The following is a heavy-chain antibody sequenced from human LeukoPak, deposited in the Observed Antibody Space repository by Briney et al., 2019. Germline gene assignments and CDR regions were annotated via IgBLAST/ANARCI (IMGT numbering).Heavy chain of an antibody. CDR3: ARGKTSQNIVTRKTYNWFDP. Sequence: GGSLRLSCAASGFTFSNYWMSWVRQAPGKGLEWVANIKQDGGEAYNVDSVKGRFTISRDNAKNSLYLQMKSLRAEDTAVYYCARGKTSQNIVTRKTYNWFDPWGQGTLVTVSS. CDR1: GFTFSNYW. J-gene: IGHJ5*02. D-gene: IGHD2/OR15-2a*01. V-gene: IGHV3-7*01. CDR2: IKQDGGEA.